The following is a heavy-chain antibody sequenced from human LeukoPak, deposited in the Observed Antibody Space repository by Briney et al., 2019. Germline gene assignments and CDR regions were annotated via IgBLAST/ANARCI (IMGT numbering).Heavy chain of an antibody. D-gene: IGHD1-26*01. Sequence: SETLSLTCAVSGDSISSPYYWAWLRQSPERGLGWIASLHHKGTTFLNPSLKSRVAISRDTSKEQFSLNLISVAAADTAVYYCARASFDDGSFGYWGQGILVTVSS. J-gene: IGHJ4*02. CDR3: ARASFDDGSFGY. CDR1: GDSISSPYY. V-gene: IGHV4-38-2*01. CDR2: LHHKGTT.